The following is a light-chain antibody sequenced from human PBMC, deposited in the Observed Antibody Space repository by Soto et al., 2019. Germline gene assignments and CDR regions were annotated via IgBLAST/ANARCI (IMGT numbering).Light chain of an antibody. CDR2: EVN. V-gene: IGLV2-8*01. CDR1: RSDVGGYNY. J-gene: IGLJ1*01. Sequence: QSVLTQPPSASGSPGQSVAISCTGTRSDVGGYNYVSWYQQHPGKAPKLMIYEVNKRPSGVPDRFSGSKSGNTASLTVSGLQAEDEADYYFSSYAGSSKVFGTGTKGTVL. CDR3: SSYAGSSKV.